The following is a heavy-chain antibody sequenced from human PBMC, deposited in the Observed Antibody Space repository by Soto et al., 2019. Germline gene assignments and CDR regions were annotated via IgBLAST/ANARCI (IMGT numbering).Heavy chain of an antibody. CDR3: ARVTDLDFWSGYLDY. CDR1: GGSISSYY. Sequence: TLSLTCTVSGGSISSYYWSWIRQPPGKGLEWIGYIYYSGSTNYNPSLKSRVTISVDTSKNQFSLKLSSVTAADTAVYYCARVTDLDFWSGYLDYWGQGTLVTVSS. V-gene: IGHV4-59*01. D-gene: IGHD3-3*01. J-gene: IGHJ4*02. CDR2: IYYSGST.